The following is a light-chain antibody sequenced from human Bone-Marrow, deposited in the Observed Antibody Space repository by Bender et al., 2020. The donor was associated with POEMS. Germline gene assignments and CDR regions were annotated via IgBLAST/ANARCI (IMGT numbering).Light chain of an antibody. Sequence: QSALTQPASVSGSPGQSITISCTGTSSDIGDNDYVSWYQQHPGKAPKLMIHEVNDRPAGVSNRFSGSKSGNPASLTISGLQAEDEADYYCSSYTTRRTLVFGTGTEVTVL. J-gene: IGLJ1*01. V-gene: IGLV2-14*01. CDR1: SSDIGDNDY. CDR2: EVN. CDR3: SSYTTRRTLV.